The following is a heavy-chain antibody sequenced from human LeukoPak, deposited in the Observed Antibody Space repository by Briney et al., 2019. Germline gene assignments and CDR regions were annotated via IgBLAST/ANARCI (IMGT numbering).Heavy chain of an antibody. CDR1: GYTFTSYY. Sequence: SCKASGYTFTSYYMHWVRQAPGKGLEWVSGISGSGGSTYYADSVKGRFTISRDNSKNTLYLQVNSLKAEDTAVYYCAKGPGVYYYYGMDVWGQGTTVTVSS. CDR3: AKGPGVYYYYGMDV. V-gene: IGHV3-23*01. D-gene: IGHD3-10*01. CDR2: ISGSGGST. J-gene: IGHJ6*02.